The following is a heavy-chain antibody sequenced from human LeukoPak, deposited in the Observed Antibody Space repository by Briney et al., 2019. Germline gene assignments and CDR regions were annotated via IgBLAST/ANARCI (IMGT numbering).Heavy chain of an antibody. J-gene: IGHJ4*02. CDR1: GGSISSYY. CDR3: ARQALKSSIATD. V-gene: IGHV4-59*01. CDR2: IYYSGSA. D-gene: IGHD6-6*01. Sequence: PSETLSLTCAVSGGSISSYYWSWIRQPPGKGLEWIGYIYYSGSANYNPSLKSRVTISLDTSKNQFSLKLSSVTAADTAVYYCARQALKSSIATDGGQGPLATVPS.